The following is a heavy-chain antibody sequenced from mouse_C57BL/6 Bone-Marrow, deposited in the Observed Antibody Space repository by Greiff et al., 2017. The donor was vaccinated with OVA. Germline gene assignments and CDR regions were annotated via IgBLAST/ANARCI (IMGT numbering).Heavy chain of an antibody. CDR1: GYTFTDYY. V-gene: IGHV1-26*01. J-gene: IGHJ3*01. Sequence: EVQLQQSGPELVKPGASVKISCKASGYTFTDYYMNWVKQSHGKSLEWIGDINPNNGGTSYNQKFKGKATLTVDKSSSTAYMELRSLTSEDSAVYYCARGSLGGAWFAYWGQGTLVTVSA. D-gene: IGHD4-1*01. CDR2: INPNNGGT. CDR3: ARGSLGGAWFAY.